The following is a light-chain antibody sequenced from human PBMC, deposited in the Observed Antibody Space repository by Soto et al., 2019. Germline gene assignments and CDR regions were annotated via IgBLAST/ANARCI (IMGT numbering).Light chain of an antibody. Sequence: EIVLTQSPGTLSLSPGERATLSCRASQSVSSSYLAWYQQKPGQAPRLLIYGASSRATGIPDRFSGSGSGTDFTLSISRLQPPDFAVYYCQQYGSPPLFTFGPGTKVDTK. J-gene: IGKJ3*01. V-gene: IGKV3-20*01. CDR2: GAS. CDR3: QQYGSPPLFT. CDR1: QSVSSSY.